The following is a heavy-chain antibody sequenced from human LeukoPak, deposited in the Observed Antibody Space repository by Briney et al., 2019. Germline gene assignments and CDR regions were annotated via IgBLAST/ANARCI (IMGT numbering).Heavy chain of an antibody. J-gene: IGHJ4*02. D-gene: IGHD4-17*01. V-gene: IGHV4-30-2*01. CDR1: GGSISSGGYS. CDR3: ARTGRLQYGDYVAFDY. CDR2: IYHSGST. Sequence: SETLSLTCAVSGGSISSGGYSWSWIRQPPGKGLEWIGYIYHSGSTYYNPSLKSRVTISVDTSKNQFSLKLSSVTAADTAVYYCARTGRLQYGDYVAFDYWGQGTLVTVSS.